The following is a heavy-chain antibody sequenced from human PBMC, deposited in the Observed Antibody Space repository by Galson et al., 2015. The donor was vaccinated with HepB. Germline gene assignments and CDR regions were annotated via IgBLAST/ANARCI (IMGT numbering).Heavy chain of an antibody. J-gene: IGHJ4*02. CDR1: GFPFNTYW. CDR2: INDDGSDK. D-gene: IGHD6-19*01. V-gene: IGHV3-7*01. Sequence: SLRLSCAASGFPFNTYWMTWVRQAPGKGLEWVANINDDGSDKNYVDSVKGRFIISRDNAKRALYLQMNSLRADDTAVYYCATRGQAMADWGQGTLVTVAS. CDR3: ATRGQAMAD.